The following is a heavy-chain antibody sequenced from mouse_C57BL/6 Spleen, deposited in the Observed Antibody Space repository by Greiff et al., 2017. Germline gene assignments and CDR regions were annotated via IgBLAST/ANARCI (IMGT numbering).Heavy chain of an antibody. CDR2: IWRGGST. J-gene: IGHJ3*01. Sequence: VQGVESGPGLVQPSQSLSITCTVSGFSLTSYGVHWVRQSPGKGLEWLGVIWRGGSTDYNAAFMSRLSITKDNSKSQVFFKMNSLQADDTAIYYCATLYYGNPWFAYWGQGTLVTVSA. V-gene: IGHV2-5*01. D-gene: IGHD2-1*01. CDR1: GFSLTSYG. CDR3: ATLYYGNPWFAY.